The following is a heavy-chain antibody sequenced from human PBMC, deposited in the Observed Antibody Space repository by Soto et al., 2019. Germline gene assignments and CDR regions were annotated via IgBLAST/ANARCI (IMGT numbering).Heavy chain of an antibody. CDR1: GYTFTGYY. J-gene: IGHJ6*02. CDR3: ARDGVEMATIRVGYYYYYGMDV. Sequence: GASVKVSCKASGYTFTGYYMHWVRQAPGQGLEWMGWINPNSGGTNYAQKFQGWVTMTRDTSISTAYMELSRLRSDDTAVYYCARDGVEMATIRVGYYYYYGMDVWGQGTTVTVSS. CDR2: INPNSGGT. D-gene: IGHD5-12*01. V-gene: IGHV1-2*04.